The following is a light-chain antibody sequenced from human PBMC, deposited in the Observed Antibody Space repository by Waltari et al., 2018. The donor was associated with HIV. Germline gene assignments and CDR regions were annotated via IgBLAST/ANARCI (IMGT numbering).Light chain of an antibody. Sequence: DIQMTQSPFSLSASVGDRVPIPCRASQNIDRYLNWYQQKPGKAPKLLVSDAYSLQSGVPSRCSGSGAGTDFTLTISSLQPEDVATYYCQQSYNTPPWTFGQGTKVEIK. CDR2: DAY. J-gene: IGKJ1*01. V-gene: IGKV1-39*01. CDR3: QQSYNTPPWT. CDR1: QNIDRY.